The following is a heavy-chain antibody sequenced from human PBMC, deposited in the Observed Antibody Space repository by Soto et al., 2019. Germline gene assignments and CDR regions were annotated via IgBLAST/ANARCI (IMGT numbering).Heavy chain of an antibody. CDR1: GFTFGDYA. D-gene: IGHD3-22*01. CDR2: IRSKAYGGTT. V-gene: IGHV3-49*03. Sequence: GGSLRLSCTASGFTFGDYAMSWFRQAPGKGLEWVGFIRSKAYGGTTEYAASVKGRFTISRDDSKSIAYLQMNSLKTEDTAVYYCTRPYYCDSSGYPGPNAFDIWGQGTMVTVSS. J-gene: IGHJ3*02. CDR3: TRPYYCDSSGYPGPNAFDI.